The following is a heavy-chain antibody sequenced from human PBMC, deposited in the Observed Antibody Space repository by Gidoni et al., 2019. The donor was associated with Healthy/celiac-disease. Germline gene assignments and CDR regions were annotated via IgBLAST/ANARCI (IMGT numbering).Heavy chain of an antibody. CDR3: AKSPALRYFQW. D-gene: IGHD3-9*01. Sequence: EVQLLESGGGLVQPGGYLRLSCAAAGCTFSRYAMSWVLQAPGKGLEWVSAIRGSGGSTYYADSVKGRFTISRDNSKNTLYLQMNSLRAEDTAVYYCAKSPALRYFQWWGQGTLVTVSS. CDR1: GCTFSRYA. V-gene: IGHV3-23*01. CDR2: IRGSGGST. J-gene: IGHJ4*02.